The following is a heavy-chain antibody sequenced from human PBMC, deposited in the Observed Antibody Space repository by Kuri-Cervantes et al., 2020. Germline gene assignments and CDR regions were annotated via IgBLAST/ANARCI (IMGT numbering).Heavy chain of an antibody. Sequence: GESLKISCAASGFTFSNAWMSWVRQAPGKGLEWVAVISCDGSNKYYADSVKGRFTISRDNSKNTLYLQMNSLRTEDTAVYYCARAGFEMATIYYFDYWGQGTLVTVSS. CDR3: ARAGFEMATIYYFDY. J-gene: IGHJ4*02. CDR1: GFTFSNAW. CDR2: ISCDGSNK. V-gene: IGHV3-30*03. D-gene: IGHD5-24*01.